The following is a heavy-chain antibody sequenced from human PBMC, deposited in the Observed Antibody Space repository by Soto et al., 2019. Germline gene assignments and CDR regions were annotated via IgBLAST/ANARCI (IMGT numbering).Heavy chain of an antibody. CDR2: TYYRSKWYN. Sequence: SETLSLTCAISGDSVSTDSVSWNWIRQSPSRGLEWLGRTYYRSKWYNDYAVSVKSRITINPDTSKNQFSLQLNSVTPEDTAVYYCARQQLVSSTFPWFDPWGQGILVTVSS. D-gene: IGHD6-13*01. CDR1: GDSVSTDSVS. V-gene: IGHV6-1*01. CDR3: ARQQLVSSTFPWFDP. J-gene: IGHJ5*02.